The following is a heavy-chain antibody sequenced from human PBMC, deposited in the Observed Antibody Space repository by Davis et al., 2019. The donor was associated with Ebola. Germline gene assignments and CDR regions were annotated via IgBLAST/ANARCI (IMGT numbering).Heavy chain of an antibody. V-gene: IGHV4-59*11. J-gene: IGHJ4*02. D-gene: IGHD5-24*01. CDR1: GGSISSHY. CDR2: IYYSGST. Sequence: SETLSLTCTVSGGSISSHYWSWIRQPPGKVLEWIGYIYYSGSTSYNPSLKSRVTISVDTSKNQFSLKLSSVTAADTAVYYCARGFKRWLQYYGYWGQGTLVTVSS. CDR3: ARGFKRWLQYYGY.